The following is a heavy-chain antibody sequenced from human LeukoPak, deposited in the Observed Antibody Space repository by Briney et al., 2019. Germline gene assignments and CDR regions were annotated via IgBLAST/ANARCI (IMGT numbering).Heavy chain of an antibody. CDR3: ARDCSSTRCQGPVFDN. D-gene: IGHD2-2*01. CDR1: GYTFTSND. CDR2: IHPSGGNT. Sequence: AASVKVSCKASGYTFTSNDMHWVRQAPGQGLEWMGIIHPSGGNTNYAQKFQGRVAMTRDTSTSTVYMELSSLRSEDTAIYYCARDCSSTRCQGPVFDNWGQGTLVTVSS. V-gene: IGHV1-46*01. J-gene: IGHJ4*02.